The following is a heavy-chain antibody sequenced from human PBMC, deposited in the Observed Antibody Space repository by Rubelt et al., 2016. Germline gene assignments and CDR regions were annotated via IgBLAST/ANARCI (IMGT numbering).Heavy chain of an antibody. Sequence: GKGLEWIGYMYYTGSGSYNPSLTGRVSISVDKSANQFSLRLTSVTAADTAVYYCAKRRDGQADLDYWGQGTLVTVSS. CDR2: MYYTGSG. V-gene: IGHV4-61*05. J-gene: IGHJ4*02. D-gene: IGHD1-1*01. CDR3: AKRRDGQADLDY.